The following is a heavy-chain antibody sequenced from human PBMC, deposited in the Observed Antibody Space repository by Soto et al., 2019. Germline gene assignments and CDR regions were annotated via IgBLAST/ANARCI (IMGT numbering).Heavy chain of an antibody. CDR1: GFTFSSYA. J-gene: IGHJ6*02. CDR3: ARGKLVTATPLGYYGMDV. CDR2: ISYDGSNK. Sequence: WALRLSCAASGFTFSSYAMHWVRQAPGKGLEWVAVISYDGSNKYYADSVKGRFTISRDNSKNTLYLQMNSLRAEDTAVYYCARGKLVTATPLGYYGMDVWGQGTTVTVYS. V-gene: IGHV3-30-3*01. D-gene: IGHD2-21*02.